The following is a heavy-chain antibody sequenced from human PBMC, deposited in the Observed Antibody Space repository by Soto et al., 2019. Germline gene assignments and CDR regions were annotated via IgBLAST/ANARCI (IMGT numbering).Heavy chain of an antibody. V-gene: IGHV4-59*08. D-gene: IGHD5-12*01. CDR1: GGSISTYY. CDR2: ISYSGST. J-gene: IGHJ3*01. Sequence: SETLSLTCTVSGGSISTYYWSWIRQPPGKGLEWIGYISYSGSTNYSPSLKSRVAISVDTSKNQFSLKLSSVTAADTAVYYCARVWIDWLVKEPGAFDLWGQGTMVTVSS. CDR3: ARVWIDWLVKEPGAFDL.